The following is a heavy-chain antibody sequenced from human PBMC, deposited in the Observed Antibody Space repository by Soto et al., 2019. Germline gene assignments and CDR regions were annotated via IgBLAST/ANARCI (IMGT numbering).Heavy chain of an antibody. D-gene: IGHD6-6*01. CDR1: GFTLSGYA. V-gene: IGHV3-64*01. J-gene: IGHJ6*03. CDR2: ISSNGVGT. Sequence: VQLAESGGGLAQPGGSLRLSCAASGFTLSGYAMDWVRQAPGKGLEYVSGISSNGVGTYYANSVQGRFTISRDNSKNTVYLQRGSLRPEDMAVYYCARRARPDFYYMDVWGKGTTVTVS. CDR3: ARRARPDFYYMDV.